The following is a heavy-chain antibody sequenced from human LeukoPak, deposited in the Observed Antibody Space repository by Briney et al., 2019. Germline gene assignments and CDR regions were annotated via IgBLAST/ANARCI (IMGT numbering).Heavy chain of an antibody. D-gene: IGHD5-12*01. V-gene: IGHV1-69*13. CDR2: IIPIFGTA. Sequence: SSVKVSCKASGGTFSSYAISWVRQAPGQGLEWMGGIIPIFGTANYAQKFPGRVTSTPEEYTRTAYMWLSTLRAEETPVYYCARAIVATITLGFGCWGQGTLVTVSS. CDR1: GGTFSSYA. J-gene: IGHJ4*02. CDR3: ARAIVATITLGFGC.